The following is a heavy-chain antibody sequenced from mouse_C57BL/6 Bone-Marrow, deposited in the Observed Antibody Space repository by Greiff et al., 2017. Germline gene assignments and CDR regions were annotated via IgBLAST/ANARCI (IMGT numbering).Heavy chain of an antibody. CDR1: GYTFTSYG. D-gene: IGHD1-1*01. CDR3: ARAGDYYGSSNFYY. J-gene: IGHJ2*01. V-gene: IGHV1-81*01. Sequence: VHLVESGAELARPGASVKLSCMASGYTFTSYGISWVKQRTGQGLEWIGEFYPRSGNTYYNEKFKGKATLTADKSSSTAYMELLSLPSEDSAVYSGARAGDYYGSSNFYYWGQGSTPTVSS. CDR2: FYPRSGNT.